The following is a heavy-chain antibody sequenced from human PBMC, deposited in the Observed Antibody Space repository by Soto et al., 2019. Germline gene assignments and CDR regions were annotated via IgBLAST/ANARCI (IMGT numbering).Heavy chain of an antibody. V-gene: IGHV3-53*01. Sequence: PGGSLRLSCAASGFTVSSNYMSWVRQAPGKGLEWVSVIYSGGTTYYADSVKGRFTISRDTSKNTLYLQMNSLRAEDTAVYYCARKLQGDWFDTRGQGNMVTVSS. CDR2: IYSGGTT. CDR1: GFTVSSNY. J-gene: IGHJ5*02. D-gene: IGHD4-4*01. CDR3: ARKLQGDWFDT.